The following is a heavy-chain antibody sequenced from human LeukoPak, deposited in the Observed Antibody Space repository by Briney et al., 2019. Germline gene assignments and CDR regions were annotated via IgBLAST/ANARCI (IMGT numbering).Heavy chain of an antibody. CDR2: ISSSSSYI. CDR1: GFIFSSDS. Sequence: GGSLRLACAPSGFIFSSDSTNWDRQAPGKGLEWVSSISSSSSYIYYADSVKGRFTISRDNAKNSLYLQMNSLRAEATAVYYCATYVGIVVTIVAAYCGQGTLVTVSS. V-gene: IGHV3-21*01. D-gene: IGHD5-12*01. J-gene: IGHJ4*02. CDR3: ATYVGIVVTIVAAY.